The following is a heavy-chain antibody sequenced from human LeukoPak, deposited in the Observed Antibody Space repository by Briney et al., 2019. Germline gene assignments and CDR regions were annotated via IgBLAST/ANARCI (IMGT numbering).Heavy chain of an antibody. J-gene: IGHJ3*02. CDR2: IYYTGST. V-gene: IGHV4-59*03. CDR3: ATSATGSGWSPLDAFDI. D-gene: IGHD6-19*01. CDR1: GGAITNYY. Sequence: SETLSLTCGVSGGAITNYYWNWIRQAPGKGLEWLGYIYYTGSTTYNPSVKSRITISLDTSKKQISLKLRSVTAADTAVYYCATSATGSGWSPLDAFDIWGQGTMVTVSS.